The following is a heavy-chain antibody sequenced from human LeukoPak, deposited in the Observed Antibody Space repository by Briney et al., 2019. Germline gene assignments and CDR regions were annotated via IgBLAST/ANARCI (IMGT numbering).Heavy chain of an antibody. CDR1: AASLSDSFYS. CDR2: VSYGGGT. Sequence: QSMSLARIVSAASLSDSFYSWAWIRQHPGKGLEWIGIVSYGGGTNYTPSLKSRVSTSLDTSNSQFFLNLASMTAADTADYYCARVRSRTQITIFGTRINYVDVWGRGTTVIVSS. D-gene: IGHD3-3*01. J-gene: IGHJ6*03. V-gene: IGHV4-39*07. CDR3: ARVRSRTQITIFGTRINYVDV.